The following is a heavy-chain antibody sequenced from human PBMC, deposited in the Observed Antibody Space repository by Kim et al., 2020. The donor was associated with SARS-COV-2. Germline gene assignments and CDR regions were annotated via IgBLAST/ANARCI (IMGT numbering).Heavy chain of an antibody. D-gene: IGHD5-18*01. CDR3: ARSEWRGYSYGYDTSGEYFDL. V-gene: IGHV1-46*01. CDR2: INPSGGST. Sequence: ASVKVSCKASGYTFTSYYMHWVRQAPGQGLEWMGIINPSGGSTSYAQKFQGRVTMTRDTSTSTVYMELSSLRSEDTAVYYCARSEWRGYSYGYDTSGEYFDLWGRGTLVTVSS. J-gene: IGHJ2*01. CDR1: GYTFTSYY.